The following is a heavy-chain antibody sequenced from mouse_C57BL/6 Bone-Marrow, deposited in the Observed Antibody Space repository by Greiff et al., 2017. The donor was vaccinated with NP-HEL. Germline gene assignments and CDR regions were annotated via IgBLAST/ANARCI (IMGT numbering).Heavy chain of an antibody. CDR1: GYTFTSYW. D-gene: IGHD1-1*02. CDR3: ARRGVAPHWYFDV. Sequence: QVQLRQPGAELVKPGASVKMSCKASGYTFTSYWITWVKQRPGQGLEWIGDIYPGSGSTNYNEKFKSKATLTVDTSSSTAYMQLSSLTSEDSAVYYCARRGVAPHWYFDVWGTGTTVTVSS. J-gene: IGHJ1*03. V-gene: IGHV1-55*01. CDR2: IYPGSGST.